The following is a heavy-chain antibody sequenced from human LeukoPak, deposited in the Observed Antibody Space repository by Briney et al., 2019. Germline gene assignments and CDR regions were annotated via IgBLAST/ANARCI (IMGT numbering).Heavy chain of an antibody. V-gene: IGHV4-59*11. CDR3: ARGAARGYYYYGMDV. CDR2: MYYSGST. J-gene: IGHJ6*02. Sequence: SSETLSLTCTVSGGSISSHYWSWIRQPPGKGLEWIGYMYYSGSTNYNPTLKRRLTISIDTSKNQFSLKLSSVTAADTAVYYCARGAARGYYYYGMDVWGQGTTVTVSS. D-gene: IGHD6-25*01. CDR1: GGSISSHY.